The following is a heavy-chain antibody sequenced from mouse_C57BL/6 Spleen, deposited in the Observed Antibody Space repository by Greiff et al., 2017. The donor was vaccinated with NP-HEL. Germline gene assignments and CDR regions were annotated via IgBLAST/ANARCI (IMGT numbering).Heavy chain of an antibody. V-gene: IGHV1-54*01. CDR2: INPGSGGT. J-gene: IGHJ2*01. Sequence: QVQLKESGAELVRPGTSVKVSCKASGYAFTNYLIEWVKQRPGQGLEWIGVINPGSGGTNYNEKFKGKATLTADKSSSTAYMQLSSLTSEDSAVYFCARSPYYYGSSYDYWGQGTTLTVSS. CDR3: ARSPYYYGSSYDY. CDR1: GYAFTNYL. D-gene: IGHD1-1*01.